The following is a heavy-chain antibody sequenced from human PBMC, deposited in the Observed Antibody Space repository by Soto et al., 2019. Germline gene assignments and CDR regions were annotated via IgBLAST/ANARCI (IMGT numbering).Heavy chain of an antibody. J-gene: IGHJ5*02. V-gene: IGHV3-11*05. Sequence: QVQLVESGGGLVKPGGSLRLSWAASGFTFSDYYMSWIRQAPGKGLEWVSYISSSSSYTNYADSVKGRFTISRDNAKNSLYLQMNSLRAEDTAVYYCARDVGYCSSTSCYSWFDPWGQGTLVTVSS. CDR3: ARDVGYCSSTSCYSWFDP. CDR2: ISSSSSYT. D-gene: IGHD2-2*01. CDR1: GFTFSDYY.